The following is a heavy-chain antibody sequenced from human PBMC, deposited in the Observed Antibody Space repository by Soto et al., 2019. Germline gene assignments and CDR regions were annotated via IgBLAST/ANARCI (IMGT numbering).Heavy chain of an antibody. CDR1: GYTFTSYY. D-gene: IGHD1-1*01. V-gene: IGHV1-69*02. CDR3: ARREGTSRAFDI. J-gene: IGHJ3*02. Sequence: GASVKVSCKASGYTFTSYYMHWVRQAPGQGLEWMGRIIPILGIANYAQKFQGRVTITADKSTSTAYMELSSLRSEDTAVYYCARREGTSRAFDIWGQGTMVNVS. CDR2: IIPILGIA.